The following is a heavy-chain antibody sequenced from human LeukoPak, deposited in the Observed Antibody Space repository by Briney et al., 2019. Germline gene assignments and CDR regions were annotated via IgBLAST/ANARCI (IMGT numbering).Heavy chain of an antibody. CDR2: ISSSGSTV. Sequence: PGGSLRLSCAASGFTFSDYYMSWIRQAPGKGLEWVSYISSSGSTVYYADSVKGRFTISRDNAKNSLYLQMNSLRAEDTAVYYCARDMGYGSGSYDWFDPWGQGTLVTVSS. CDR1: GFTFSDYY. CDR3: ARDMGYGSGSYDWFDP. V-gene: IGHV3-11*04. D-gene: IGHD3-10*01. J-gene: IGHJ5*02.